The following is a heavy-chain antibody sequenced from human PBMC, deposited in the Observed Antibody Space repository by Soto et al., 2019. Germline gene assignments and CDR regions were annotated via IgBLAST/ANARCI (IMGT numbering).Heavy chain of an antibody. CDR3: ARAYGYSYGSGYYYGMDV. CDR2: IIPILGIA. J-gene: IGHJ6*02. V-gene: IGHV1-69*02. CDR1: GGTFSSYT. D-gene: IGHD5-18*01. Sequence: QVQLVQSGAEVKKPGSSVKVSCKASGGTFSSYTISWGRQAPGQGLEWMGRIIPILGIANYAQKFQGRVTITADKSTSTAYMELSSLRSEDTAVYYCARAYGYSYGSGYYYGMDVWGQGTTVTVSS.